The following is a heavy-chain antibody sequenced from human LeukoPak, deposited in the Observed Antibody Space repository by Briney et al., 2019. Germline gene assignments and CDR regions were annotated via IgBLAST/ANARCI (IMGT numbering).Heavy chain of an antibody. V-gene: IGHV3-23*01. CDR1: GLTFSAYP. CDR2: ISDSGGST. Sequence: GGPLRPSFQASGLTFSAYPLSGVGRPPGKGWGGVSGISDSGGSTYYADSVKGRFTISRDNSKNTLYLQMNSLRAEDTAVYYCAKVGSSWYVFDYWGQGTLVTVSS. D-gene: IGHD6-13*01. J-gene: IGHJ4*02. CDR3: AKVGSSWYVFDY.